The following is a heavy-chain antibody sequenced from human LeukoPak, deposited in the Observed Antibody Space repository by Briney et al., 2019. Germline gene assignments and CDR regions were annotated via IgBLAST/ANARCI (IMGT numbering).Heavy chain of an antibody. D-gene: IGHD6-19*01. CDR1: GGSISSSSYY. Sequence: PSETLSLTCTVSGGSISSSSYYWGWIRQPPGKGLEWIGSIYYSGSTYYNPSLKSRVTISVDTSKNQFSLKLSSVTAADTAVYYCARGFGCRWESGCFFDYWGQGTLVTVSS. J-gene: IGHJ4*02. CDR2: IYYSGST. V-gene: IGHV4-39*07. CDR3: ARGFGCRWESGCFFDY.